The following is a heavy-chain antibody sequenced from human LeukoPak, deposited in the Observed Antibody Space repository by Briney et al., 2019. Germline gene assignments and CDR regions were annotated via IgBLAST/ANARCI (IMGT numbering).Heavy chain of an antibody. D-gene: IGHD5-24*01. CDR3: ARVRRGWLQLRARAFDI. Sequence: GSPVKVSCKASGGTFSSYATSWVRQAPGQGLEWMGGIIPIFGTANYAQKFQGRVTITADESTSTAYMELSSLRSEDTAVYYCARVRRGWLQLRARAFDIWGQGTMVTVPS. CDR1: GGTFSSYA. J-gene: IGHJ3*02. V-gene: IGHV1-69*01. CDR2: IIPIFGTA.